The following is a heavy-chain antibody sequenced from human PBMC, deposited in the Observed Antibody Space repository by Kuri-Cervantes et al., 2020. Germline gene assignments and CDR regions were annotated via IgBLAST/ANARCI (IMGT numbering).Heavy chain of an antibody. J-gene: IGHJ4*02. V-gene: IGHV3-48*01. CDR1: GFIFNHYA. Sequence: LSLTCAASGFIFNHYAMNWVRQAPGKGLEWVSYISSSSSTLYYADSVKGRFTISRDNAKNSLYLQMNSLRAEDTAVYYCARDQGYSYGSTYYFDYWGQGTLVTVSS. CDR2: ISSSSSTL. CDR3: ARDQGYSYGSTYYFDY. D-gene: IGHD5-18*01.